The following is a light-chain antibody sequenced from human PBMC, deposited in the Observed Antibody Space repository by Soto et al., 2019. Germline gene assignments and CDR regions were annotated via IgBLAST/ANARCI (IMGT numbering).Light chain of an antibody. Sequence: DIQMTQSPSSLSSSVGDRVTMTFLASQSISSYLNWYQQKPGKAPKLLIYDASSLESGVPSRFSGSGSGTEFTLTISSLQPDDFATYYCQQYNSYSGTFGQGTKVDIK. J-gene: IGKJ1*01. V-gene: IGKV1-5*01. CDR3: QQYNSYSGT. CDR2: DAS. CDR1: QSISSY.